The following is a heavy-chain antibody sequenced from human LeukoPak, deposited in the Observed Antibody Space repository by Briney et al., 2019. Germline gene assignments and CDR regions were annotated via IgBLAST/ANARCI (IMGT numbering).Heavy chain of an antibody. Sequence: GGSLRLSCAASGFTVSGNYMSWVRQAPGKGLECVAVIYSGGDTYYADSVKDRFTISRDKSKNTLYLQMNSLRAEDTAVYYCARDWDDGRAERPAWGQGTLVTVSS. CDR2: IYSGGDT. CDR3: ARDWDDGRAERPA. D-gene: IGHD3-22*01. V-gene: IGHV3-53*01. J-gene: IGHJ5*02. CDR1: GFTVSGNY.